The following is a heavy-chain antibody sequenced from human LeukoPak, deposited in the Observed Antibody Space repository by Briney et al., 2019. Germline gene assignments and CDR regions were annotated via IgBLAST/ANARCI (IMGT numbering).Heavy chain of an antibody. V-gene: IGHV3-30*02. CDR2: IWYDGSKT. CDR3: AKDTRYHGSGTYATAAFDI. CDR1: GFIFSNYG. J-gene: IGHJ3*02. D-gene: IGHD3-10*01. Sequence: EGSLRLSCAASGFIFSNYGMHRVRQAPGKGPEWVAIIWYDGSKTYYADSVKGRFTISRDNSKNTLYVQMNSLRTEDAAVYYCAKDTRYHGSGTYATAAFDIWGQGTMVTVSS.